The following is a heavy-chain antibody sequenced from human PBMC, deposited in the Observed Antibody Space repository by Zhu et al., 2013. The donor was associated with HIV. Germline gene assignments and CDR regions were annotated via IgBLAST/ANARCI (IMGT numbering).Heavy chain of an antibody. J-gene: IGHJ5*02. Sequence: QVQLVQSGAEVKKPGSSVKVSCKASGGTFSSYAISWVRQAPGQGLEWMGGIIPIFGTANYAQKFQGRVTITADESTSTAYMELSSLRSEDTAVYYCATVPPVAARTDNWFDPWGQGTLVTVSS. CDR3: ATVPPVAARTDNWFDP. CDR1: GGTFSSYA. CDR2: IIPIFGTA. D-gene: IGHD6-6*01. V-gene: IGHV1-69*01.